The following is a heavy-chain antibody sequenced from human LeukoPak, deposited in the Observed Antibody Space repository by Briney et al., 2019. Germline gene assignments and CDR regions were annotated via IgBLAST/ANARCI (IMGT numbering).Heavy chain of an antibody. V-gene: IGHV3-7*01. D-gene: IGHD3-22*01. CDR2: IKQDGSEK. CDR3: QGRTMIAVDTPDAFDL. J-gene: IGHJ3*01. Sequence: GGSLRRSCAASGLTFSSYWMSWVRQAPGKGLEWVANIKQDGSEKYYVDSVKGRFTISRDNAKNSLYLQMNSLRAEDTAVYYCQGRTMIAVDTPDAFDLWGQGTMVTVSS. CDR1: GLTFSSYW.